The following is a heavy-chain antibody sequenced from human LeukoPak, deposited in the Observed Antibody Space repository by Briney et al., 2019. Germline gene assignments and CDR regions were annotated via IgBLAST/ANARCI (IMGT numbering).Heavy chain of an antibody. CDR3: VKGLRLFDY. D-gene: IGHD5/OR15-5a*01. Sequence: GGSLRLSCAASGFTFSRYDMSWARQAPGKGLEWVSGIRASGGSTFYADSVKGRFTISRDNSKNTVNLQINSLRAEDTAVYYCVKGLRLFDYWGQGTLATVSS. CDR2: IRASGGST. V-gene: IGHV3-23*01. CDR1: GFTFSRYD. J-gene: IGHJ4*02.